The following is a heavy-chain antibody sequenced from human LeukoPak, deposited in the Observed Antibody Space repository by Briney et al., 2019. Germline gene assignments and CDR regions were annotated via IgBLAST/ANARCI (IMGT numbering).Heavy chain of an antibody. CDR1: GYSITSYY. V-gene: IGHV4-59*01. CDR2: IFYSGNT. CDR3: ARVFRRDGYFDY. J-gene: IGHJ4*02. D-gene: IGHD5-24*01. Sequence: PSETLSLTCTLSGYSITSYYWSWIRQPPGKGLEWIGYIFYSGNTDYNPSLKSRVTISVDTSRNQFSLKLDSVTAADTAVYYCARVFRRDGYFDYWGQGTLVTVSS.